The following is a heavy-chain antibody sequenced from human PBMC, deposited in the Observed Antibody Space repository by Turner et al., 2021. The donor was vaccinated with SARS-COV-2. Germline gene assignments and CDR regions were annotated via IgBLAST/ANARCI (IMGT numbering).Heavy chain of an antibody. CDR1: GFTFSSYW. J-gene: IGHJ4*02. CDR2: IKQDGSEK. CDR3: ARMELPFTGFDY. D-gene: IGHD1-7*01. V-gene: IGHV3-7*01. Sequence: EVQLVESGGGLVQPGGSLRLSCAASGFTFSSYWMSWVPQARGKGLEWVANIKQDGSEKFYVDSVKVRFTISRDNAKNSLYLQMNSLRAEDTAVYYCARMELPFTGFDYWGQGTLVTVSS.